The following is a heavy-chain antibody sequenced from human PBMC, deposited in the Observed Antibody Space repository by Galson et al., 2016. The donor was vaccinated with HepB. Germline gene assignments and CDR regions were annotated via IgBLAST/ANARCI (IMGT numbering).Heavy chain of an antibody. V-gene: IGHV5-51*01. Sequence: QSGAEVKKPGESLRISCKGSGYKFSSYWIGWVRQVPGKGLEWMGIIYPGDSDTRYSPSFQGQVNISADQSTSTAYLQWSSLKASDTAIYYCARQICIGGSCYSGADDWGQGTLVTVSS. J-gene: IGHJ4*02. D-gene: IGHD2-15*01. CDR1: GYKFSSYW. CDR2: IYPGDSDT. CDR3: ARQICIGGSCYSGADD.